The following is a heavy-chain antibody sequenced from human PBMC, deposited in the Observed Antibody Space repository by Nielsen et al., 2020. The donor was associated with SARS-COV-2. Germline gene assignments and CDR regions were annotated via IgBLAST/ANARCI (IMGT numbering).Heavy chain of an antibody. CDR2: ISSSSSYI. D-gene: IGHD4-17*01. Sequence: GGSLRLSCAASGFTFSSYSMNWVRQAPGKGLEWVSSISSSSSYIYYADSVKGRFNISRDNAKNSLYLQMNSLRAEDTAVYYCAKDRKYGDWGWFDPWGQGTLVTVSS. J-gene: IGHJ5*02. CDR1: GFTFSSYS. CDR3: AKDRKYGDWGWFDP. V-gene: IGHV3-21*04.